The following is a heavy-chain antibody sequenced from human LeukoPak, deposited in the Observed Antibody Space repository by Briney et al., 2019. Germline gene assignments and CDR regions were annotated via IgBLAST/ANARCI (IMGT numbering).Heavy chain of an antibody. D-gene: IGHD6-19*01. CDR2: ISSSSSYI. CDR3: TRGMGGWYPDY. Sequence: GGSLRLSCAASGFTFSSYSMNWVRQAPGKGLEWVSSISSSSSYINYADSVKGRFTISRDDARNSLYLQMNSLRAEDTAVYYCTRGMGGWYPDYWGQGTLVTVSS. V-gene: IGHV3-21*01. CDR1: GFTFSSYS. J-gene: IGHJ4*02.